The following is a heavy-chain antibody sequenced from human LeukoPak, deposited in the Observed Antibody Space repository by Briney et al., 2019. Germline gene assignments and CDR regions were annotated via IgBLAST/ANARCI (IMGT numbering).Heavy chain of an antibody. CDR2: IYHSGST. CDR3: ARVRYDSSASWGGGWFDP. D-gene: IGHD3-22*01. CDR1: GGSISSSNW. J-gene: IGHJ5*02. Sequence: SETLSLTCAVSGGSISSSNWWSWVRQPPGKGLEWIGEIYHSGSTNYNPSLKSRVTISVDKSKNQFSLKLSSVTAADTAVYYCARVRYDSSASWGGGWFDPWGQGTLVTVSS. V-gene: IGHV4-4*02.